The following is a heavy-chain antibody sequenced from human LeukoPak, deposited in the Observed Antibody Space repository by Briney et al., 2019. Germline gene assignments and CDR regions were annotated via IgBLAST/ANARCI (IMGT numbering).Heavy chain of an antibody. Sequence: GRSLRLSCAASGFTFSNYDMHWVRQAPGKGLEWVAGISQGGSNKYYADSMKGRFIIPRDNSKNTLYLQMNSLRAEDTAIYYCVRENDAFDIWGQGTMVIVSS. V-gene: IGHV3-30*04. CDR3: VRENDAFDI. J-gene: IGHJ3*02. CDR1: GFTFSNYD. CDR2: ISQGGSNK.